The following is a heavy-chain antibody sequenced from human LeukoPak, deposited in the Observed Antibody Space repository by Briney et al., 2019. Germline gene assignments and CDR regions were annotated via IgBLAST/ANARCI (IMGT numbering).Heavy chain of an antibody. CDR3: AKDSPQLALDY. J-gene: IGHJ4*02. D-gene: IGHD3-3*02. CDR2: ISYDGSDR. V-gene: IGHV3-30*18. Sequence: GGSLRLSCAASGFTFNRRGIHWVRQAPGKGLEWVAVISYDGSDRYYADSVKGRFTISRDNSKNTLYQQMNSLRTEDTAVYYCAKDSPQLALDYWGQGTLVTVSS. CDR1: GFTFNRRG.